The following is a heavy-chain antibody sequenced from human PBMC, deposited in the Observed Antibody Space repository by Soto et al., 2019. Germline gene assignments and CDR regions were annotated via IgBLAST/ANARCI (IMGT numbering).Heavy chain of an antibody. CDR2: IYHSGST. Sequence: SETLSLTCAVSSGSISSSNWWSWVRQPPGKGLEWIGEIYHSGSTNYNPSLKSRVTISVDKSKNQFSLKLSSVTAADTAVYYCARGGFGGIAAAGTLFDYWGQGTLVTVSS. CDR1: SGSISSSNW. V-gene: IGHV4-4*02. J-gene: IGHJ4*02. D-gene: IGHD6-13*01. CDR3: ARGGFGGIAAAGTLFDY.